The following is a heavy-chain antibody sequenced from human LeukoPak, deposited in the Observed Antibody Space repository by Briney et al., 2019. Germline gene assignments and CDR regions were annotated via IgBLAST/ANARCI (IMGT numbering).Heavy chain of an antibody. CDR3: AKVLQMVREVTPFDY. CDR1: GFTFSSYG. D-gene: IGHD3-10*01. V-gene: IGHV3-23*01. Sequence: PGGSLRLSCAASGFTFSSYGMSWVRQAPGKGLEWVSAISGSGGSTYYADSVKGRFTMSRDNFKNTLYLQMNSLRAEDTAVYYCAKVLQMVREVTPFDYWGQGTLVTVSS. J-gene: IGHJ4*02. CDR2: ISGSGGST.